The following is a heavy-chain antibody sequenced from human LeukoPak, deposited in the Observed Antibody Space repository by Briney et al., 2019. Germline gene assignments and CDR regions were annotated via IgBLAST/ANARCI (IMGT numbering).Heavy chain of an antibody. CDR1: GFTFSSYG. CDR2: IWYDGSNK. Sequence: GGSLRLSCAASGFTFSSYGMHWVRQAPGKGLEWVAVIWYDGSNKYYADSVKGRFTISRDNSKNTLYLQMNSLRAEDTAVYYCARDRDDSSGLDYYYYGMDVWGQGTTVTVSS. V-gene: IGHV3-33*01. CDR3: ARDRDDSSGLDYYYYGMDV. D-gene: IGHD3-22*01. J-gene: IGHJ6*02.